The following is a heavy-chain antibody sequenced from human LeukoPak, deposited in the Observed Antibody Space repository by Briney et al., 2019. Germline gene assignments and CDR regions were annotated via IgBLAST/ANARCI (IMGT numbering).Heavy chain of an antibody. CDR1: GFTFSSHA. J-gene: IGHJ4*02. CDR2: ISGSVGST. D-gene: IGHD2-15*01. CDR3: AKHLREMNDIVRVVSATPDY. V-gene: IGHV3-23*01. Sequence: GGSLRLSCAASGFTFSSHAMSWVRQAPGKGLEWVSAISGSVGSTYYGDSVNWRFTITRDNSKNALYLQMNSLRAEDTSVYYSAKHLREMNDIVRVVSATPDYSGQG.